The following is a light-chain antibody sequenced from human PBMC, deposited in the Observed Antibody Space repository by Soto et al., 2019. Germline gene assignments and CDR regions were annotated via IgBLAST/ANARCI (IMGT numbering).Light chain of an antibody. V-gene: IGKV3-20*01. CDR3: QQYGSSGT. J-gene: IGKJ1*01. CDR1: QSVTNNY. CDR2: GAS. Sequence: EIVLTHSPSALSLSPVERATLSFVASQSVTNNYLAWYQQKPGQAPRLLIYGASNRATGIPDRFSGSGSGTDFTLTISRLEPEDFAVYYCQQYGSSGTFGQGTKVDIK.